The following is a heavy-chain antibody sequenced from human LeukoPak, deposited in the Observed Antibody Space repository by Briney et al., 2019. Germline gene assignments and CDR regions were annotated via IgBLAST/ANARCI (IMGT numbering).Heavy chain of an antibody. CDR1: GYTFTSCD. CDR2: MNPNSGNT. Sequence: ASVRVSCKASGYTFTSCDINWVRQATGQGLEWMGWMNPNSGNTGYAQKFQGRITMTRNTSISTAYMALSSLRSEDTAVYYCARTHCDFWSGSRYNWFDPWGQGTLVTVSS. D-gene: IGHD3-3*01. V-gene: IGHV1-8*01. CDR3: ARTHCDFWSGSRYNWFDP. J-gene: IGHJ5*02.